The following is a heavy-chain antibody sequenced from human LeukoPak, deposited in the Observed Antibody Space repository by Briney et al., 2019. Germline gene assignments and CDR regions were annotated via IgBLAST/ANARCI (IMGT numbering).Heavy chain of an antibody. D-gene: IGHD3-22*01. CDR3: ATIVVVRSDLDV. Sequence: PGGSLRLSCAASGFTFSSYAMHWVRQAPGKGLEWVAVISYDGSNKYYADSVKGRFTISRDNSKNTLYLQMNSLRAEDTAVYYCATIVVVRSDLDVWGKGTTVTVSS. CDR2: ISYDGSNK. V-gene: IGHV3-30-3*01. J-gene: IGHJ6*04. CDR1: GFTFSSYA.